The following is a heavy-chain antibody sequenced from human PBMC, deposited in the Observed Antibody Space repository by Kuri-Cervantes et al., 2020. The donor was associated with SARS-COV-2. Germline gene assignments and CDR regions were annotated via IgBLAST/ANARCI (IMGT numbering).Heavy chain of an antibody. V-gene: IGHV1-3*01. CDR1: GYTFTSYA. Sequence: ASVKVSCKASGYTFTSYAMHWVRQAPGQRLGWMGWINAGNGNTKYSQKFQGRVTITRDTSASTAYMELSSLRSEDTAVYCCATTSGYCSGGSCHGNYWGQGTLVTVSS. D-gene: IGHD2-15*01. CDR2: INAGNGNT. J-gene: IGHJ4*02. CDR3: ATTSGYCSGGSCHGNY.